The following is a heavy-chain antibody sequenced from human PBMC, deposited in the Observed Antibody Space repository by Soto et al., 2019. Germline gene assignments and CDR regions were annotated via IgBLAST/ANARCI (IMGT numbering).Heavy chain of an antibody. CDR3: ARDAGSWGY. Sequence: EVQLVESGGGLVQPGGSLRLSCAASGFTFSDYSMDWVRQAPGKGLEWVSYISSSSTIYYADSVKGRFTISRDNAKNSLYLQMNSLRDDDTAVYYCARDAGSWGYWGQGTLVTVSS. CDR2: ISSSSTI. D-gene: IGHD3-10*01. J-gene: IGHJ4*02. CDR1: GFTFSDYS. V-gene: IGHV3-48*02.